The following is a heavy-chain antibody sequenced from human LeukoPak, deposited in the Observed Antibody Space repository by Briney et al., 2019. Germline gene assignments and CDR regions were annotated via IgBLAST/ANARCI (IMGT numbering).Heavy chain of an antibody. D-gene: IGHD5-12*01. V-gene: IGHV4-59*01. CDR1: GGPLTSYY. CDR3: ARDRYSGYDGFGAFDI. J-gene: IGHJ3*02. Sequence: SETLSLTCAVSGGPLTSYYWSWIRQPPGKGLEWIGFIYYRGSTNYNPSLESRVTISVDTSKNRFSLKLSPVTAADTAVYYCARDRYSGYDGFGAFDIWGQGTMVTVSS. CDR2: IYYRGST.